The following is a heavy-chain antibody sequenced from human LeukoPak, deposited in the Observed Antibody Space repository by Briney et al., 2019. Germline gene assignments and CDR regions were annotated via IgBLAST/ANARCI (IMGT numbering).Heavy chain of an antibody. CDR2: VNWNSGST. V-gene: IGHV3-20*04. CDR1: GFTFDDYG. Sequence: GGSLRLSCAASGFTFDDYGMSWVRQAPGKGLEWVSGVNWNSGSTGYADSVKGRFTVSRDNAKNSLYLQMNSLRAEDTALYYCARGWIQLWSNWFDTWGQGTLVTVSS. CDR3: ARGWIQLWSNWFDT. D-gene: IGHD5-18*01. J-gene: IGHJ5*02.